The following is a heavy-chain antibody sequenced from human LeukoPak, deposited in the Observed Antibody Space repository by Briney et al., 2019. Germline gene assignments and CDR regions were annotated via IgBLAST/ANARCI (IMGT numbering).Heavy chain of an antibody. D-gene: IGHD6-6*01. CDR3: ARSIAAREPSDY. CDR2: ISSSSSYI. Sequence: GRSLRLSCAASGFTFSSYSMNWVRQAPGKGLEWVSSISSSSSYIYYADSVKGRFTISRDNAKNSLYLQMNSLRAEDTAVYYCARSIAAREPSDYWGQGTLVTVSS. V-gene: IGHV3-21*01. CDR1: GFTFSSYS. J-gene: IGHJ4*02.